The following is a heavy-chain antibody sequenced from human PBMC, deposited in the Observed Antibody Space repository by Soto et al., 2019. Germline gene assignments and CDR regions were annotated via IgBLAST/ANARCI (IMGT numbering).Heavy chain of an antibody. J-gene: IGHJ4*02. CDR2: IIPIFGTA. V-gene: IGHV1-69*01. CDR3: ARDGGRHSGGIDY. CDR1: GGTFSSYF. D-gene: IGHD1-26*01. Sequence: QVQLVQSGAEVKKPGSSVKVSCKASGGTFSSYFINWGRQAPGQGLEWMGDIIPIFGTANYAQKFQGRVTITADESTSTAYMELSSLRSEDTAVYYCARDGGRHSGGIDYWGQGTLVTVSS.